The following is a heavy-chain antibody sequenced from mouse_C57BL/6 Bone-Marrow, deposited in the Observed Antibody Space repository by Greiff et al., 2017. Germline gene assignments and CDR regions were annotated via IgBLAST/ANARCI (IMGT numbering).Heavy chain of an antibody. V-gene: IGHV1-69*01. CDR2: IAPSDSYT. J-gene: IGHJ3*01. Sequence: QVQLQQPGAELVMPGASVKLSCKASGYTFTSYWMHWVKQRPGQGLEWIGEIAPSDSYTNYNQKFKGKSTLTVDKSSSTAYMQLSSLTSEDSAVYYCARSHYCSSYVFAYWGQGTLGTVSA. D-gene: IGHD1-1*01. CDR1: GYTFTSYW. CDR3: ARSHYCSSYVFAY.